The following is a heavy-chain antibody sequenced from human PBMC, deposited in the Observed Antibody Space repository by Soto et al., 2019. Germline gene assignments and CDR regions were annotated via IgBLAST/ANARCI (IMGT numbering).Heavy chain of an antibody. CDR3: AMDPPYGTSPQGFDY. D-gene: IGHD2-2*03. V-gene: IGHV1-18*01. Sequence: QVQLLQSGAEVKKPGASVRVSCKASGYSFTRFGISWVRQAPGQGLEWVGRISTYNGNTKYAQKLEGRVTVSTDTPPSTASRELRCLTSADTGVYYCAMDPPYGTSPQGFDYWCQRTLLPFS. CDR1: GYSFTRFG. CDR2: ISTYNGNT. J-gene: IGHJ4*02.